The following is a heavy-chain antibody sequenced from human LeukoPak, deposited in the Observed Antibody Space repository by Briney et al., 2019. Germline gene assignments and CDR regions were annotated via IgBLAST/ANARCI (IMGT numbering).Heavy chain of an antibody. V-gene: IGHV4-34*01. Sequence: SSETLSLTCAVYGGSFSGYYWSWIRQPPGKGLEWIGEINHSGSTNYNPSLKSRVTISVDTSKNQFSLKLSSVTAAATAVYYCARGFTTSRLYYWGQGTLVTVSS. CDR3: ARGFTTSRLYY. CDR1: GGSFSGYY. D-gene: IGHD4-17*01. CDR2: INHSGST. J-gene: IGHJ4*02.